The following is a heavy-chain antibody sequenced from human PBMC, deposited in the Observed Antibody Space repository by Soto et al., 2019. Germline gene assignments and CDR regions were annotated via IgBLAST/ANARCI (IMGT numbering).Heavy chain of an antibody. J-gene: IGHJ4*02. Sequence: QVQLVQSGAEVKTPGSSVKVSCKASGGIFTRYDIRWVRQAPGQGLEWMGAIIPIFGTANYAQKFQGRVTITADATTSTAYMELNSLRAEDTAVYYCARDPGSRGNYYFDFWGQGTLVTVSS. D-gene: IGHD6-13*01. V-gene: IGHV1-69*01. CDR1: GGIFTRYD. CDR2: IIPIFGTA. CDR3: ARDPGSRGNYYFDF.